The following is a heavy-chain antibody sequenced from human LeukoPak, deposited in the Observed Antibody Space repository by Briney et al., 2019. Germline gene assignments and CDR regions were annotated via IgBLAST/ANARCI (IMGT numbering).Heavy chain of an antibody. D-gene: IGHD5-12*01. V-gene: IGHV3-7*01. CDR3: VRDGGVSGYDLLDY. Sequence: GVSLRLSCAASGFTFSHYWMTWVRQAPGKGLEWVAQINQDGSEEYYMDSVKARFTISRDNAKNSVFLQMNSLRAEETAVYYCVRDGGVSGYDLLDYWGQGTLVTVSS. CDR2: INQDGSEE. CDR1: GFTFSHYW. J-gene: IGHJ4*02.